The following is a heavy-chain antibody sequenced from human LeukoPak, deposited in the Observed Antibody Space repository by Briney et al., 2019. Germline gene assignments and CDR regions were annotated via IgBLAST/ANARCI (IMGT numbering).Heavy chain of an antibody. CDR2: INHSGST. J-gene: IGHJ6*03. D-gene: IGHD4-17*01. CDR1: GGSISNSSYY. V-gene: IGHV4-39*07. Sequence: PSETLSLTCTVSGGSISNSSYYWGWIRQPPGKGLEWIGEINHSGSTNYNPSLKSRVTISVDTSKNQFSLKLSSVTAADTAVYYCARGLEYGDWYYYYYMDVWGKGTTVTVSS. CDR3: ARGLEYGDWYYYYYMDV.